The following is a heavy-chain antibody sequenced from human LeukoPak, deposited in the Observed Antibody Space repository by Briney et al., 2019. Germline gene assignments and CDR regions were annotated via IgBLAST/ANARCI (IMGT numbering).Heavy chain of an antibody. J-gene: IGHJ5*01. Sequence: GGSLRLSCAASGFTFTTYWMSWVRQTPEKGLEWVANIKEDGSRDYYVDSVKGRFTISRDNAKNLLYLQMKSLRAEDTATYYCARDGGGYDSWGQGTLVTVSS. CDR2: IKEDGSRD. CDR1: GFTFTTYW. D-gene: IGHD5-24*01. V-gene: IGHV3-7*01. CDR3: ARDGGGYDS.